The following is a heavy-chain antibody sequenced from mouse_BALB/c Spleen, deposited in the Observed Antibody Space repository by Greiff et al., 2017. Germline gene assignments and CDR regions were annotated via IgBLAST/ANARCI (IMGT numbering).Heavy chain of an antibody. J-gene: IGHJ4*01. CDR3: ARRGGPYYAMDY. Sequence: EVKLMESGPSLVKPSQTLSLTCSVTGDSITSGYWNWIRKFPGNKLEYMGYISYSGSTYYNPSLKSRISITRDTSKNQYYLQLNSVTTEDTATYYCARRGGPYYAMDYWGQGTSVTVSS. CDR1: GDSITSGY. V-gene: IGHV3-8*02. CDR2: ISYSGST.